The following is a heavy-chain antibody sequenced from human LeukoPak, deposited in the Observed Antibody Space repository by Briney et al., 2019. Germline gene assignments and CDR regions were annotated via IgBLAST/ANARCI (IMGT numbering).Heavy chain of an antibody. CDR1: GFTFSSYW. V-gene: IGHV3-7*01. D-gene: IGHD2-2*01. CDR3: ARWNCSSTSCYSDY. CDR2: IKQDGSEK. Sequence: GGSLRLSCAASGFTFSSYWMSWVRQAPGRGLEWVANIKQDGSEKYYVDSVKGRFTISRDNAKNSLYLQMNSLRAEDTAVYYCARWNCSSTSCYSDYWGQGTLVTVSS. J-gene: IGHJ4*02.